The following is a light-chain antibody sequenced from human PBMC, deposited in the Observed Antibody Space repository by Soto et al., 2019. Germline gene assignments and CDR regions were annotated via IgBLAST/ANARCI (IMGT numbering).Light chain of an antibody. Sequence: QSALTQPASVSGSPGQSIAISCTGTSSDFDGFTKVSWYQHHPDKAPKLMMYDVTNRPSGVSDRFSGSKSANTASLTISGLQAEDEADYYCSSFTSSFTYVFGSGTKLTVL. CDR3: SSFTSSFTYV. V-gene: IGLV2-14*03. CDR1: SSDFDGFTK. CDR2: DVT. J-gene: IGLJ1*01.